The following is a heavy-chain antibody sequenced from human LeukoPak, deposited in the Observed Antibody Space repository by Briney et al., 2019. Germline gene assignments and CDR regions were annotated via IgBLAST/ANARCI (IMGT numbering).Heavy chain of an antibody. CDR3: AKDRKWEPRADY. D-gene: IGHD1-26*01. CDR1: GFTFSGYA. J-gene: IGHJ4*02. V-gene: IGHV3-23*01. CDR2: ISGSGGST. Sequence: GGSLRVSCAASGFTFSGYATSWVRQAPGKGVECVSAISGSGGSTYYADSVKGRFTISRDNSKNTLYLQMNSLRAEDTAVYYCAKDRKWEPRADYWGQGTLVTVSS.